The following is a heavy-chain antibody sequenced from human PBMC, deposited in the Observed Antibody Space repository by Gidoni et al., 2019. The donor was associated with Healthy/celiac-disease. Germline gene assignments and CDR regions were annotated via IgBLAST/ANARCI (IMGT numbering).Heavy chain of an antibody. CDR3: ARDCEVTATPRYYYYYGMDV. CDR1: GFTFSSYA. Sequence: QVQLVESGGGVVQPGRSLRLYCAASGFTFSSYAMNWVRQAPGKGLELVAVISYDGSNKYYADSVKGRFTISRDNSKNTLYLQMNSLRAEDTAVYYCARDCEVTATPRYYYYYGMDVWGQGTTVTVSS. V-gene: IGHV3-30*04. CDR2: ISYDGSNK. J-gene: IGHJ6*02. D-gene: IGHD2-21*02.